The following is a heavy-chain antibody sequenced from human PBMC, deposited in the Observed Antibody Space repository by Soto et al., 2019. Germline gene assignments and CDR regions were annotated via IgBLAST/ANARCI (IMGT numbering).Heavy chain of an antibody. CDR3: ARDKKVVPAALDY. V-gene: IGHV3-11*06. D-gene: IGHD2-2*01. J-gene: IGHJ4*02. CDR2: ISSSSSYT. CDR1: GFTFSDCC. Sequence: PGGSLRLSCAASGFTFSDCCMSWIRQAPGKGLEWVSYISSSSSYTNYADSVKGRFTISRDNAKNSLYLQMNSLRAEDTAVYYCARDKKVVPAALDYWGQGTLVTVSS.